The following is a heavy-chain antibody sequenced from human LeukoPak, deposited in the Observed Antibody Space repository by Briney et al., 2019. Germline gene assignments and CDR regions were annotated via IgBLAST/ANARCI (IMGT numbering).Heavy chain of an antibody. D-gene: IGHD2-2*01. J-gene: IGHJ6*03. Sequence: GGSLRLSCAASGFTFSSYSMNWVRQAPGKGLEWVSYISSSSSTIYYADSAKGRFTISRDNAKNSLYLQMNSLRAEDTAVYYCATLDIVVVPAYYYYYMDVWGKGTTVTVSS. CDR3: ATLDIVVVPAYYYYYMDV. CDR2: ISSSSSTI. CDR1: GFTFSSYS. V-gene: IGHV3-48*01.